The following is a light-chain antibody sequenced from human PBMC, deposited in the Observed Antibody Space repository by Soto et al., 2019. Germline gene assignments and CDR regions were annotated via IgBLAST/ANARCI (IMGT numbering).Light chain of an antibody. V-gene: IGKV1-39*01. J-gene: IGKJ4*01. CDR3: QQSYSTPLT. CDR1: QSISSH. CDR2: AAS. Sequence: DIQMTQSPSSLSASVGDRVTINCRASQSISSHLNWYQQKPGKAPKLLIYAASSLQSRVPSRFSGSGSGTDFTLIISSLQPEDFATYYCQQSYSTPLTFGGGTKVEIK.